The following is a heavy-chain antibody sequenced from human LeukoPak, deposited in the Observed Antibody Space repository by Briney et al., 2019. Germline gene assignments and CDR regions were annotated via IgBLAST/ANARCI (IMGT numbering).Heavy chain of an antibody. Sequence: GGSLRLSCSASGFTCSRYAMQWVRQAPGKGLEYVSAISSNGGSTYYADSVKGRFTISRDNSRNTLHLQMSSLRVEDTAVYYCVKDSSSGSYFDYWGQGTLVTVCS. CDR3: VKDSSSGSYFDY. V-gene: IGHV3-64D*06. J-gene: IGHJ4*02. CDR2: ISSNGGST. CDR1: GFTCSRYA. D-gene: IGHD3-10*01.